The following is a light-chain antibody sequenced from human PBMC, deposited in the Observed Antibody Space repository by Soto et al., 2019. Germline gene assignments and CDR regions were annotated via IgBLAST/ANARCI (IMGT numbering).Light chain of an antibody. CDR3: CSYAGSSTGYA. CDR1: SSGGGSYNP. V-gene: IGLV2-23*01. CDR2: EGS. J-gene: IGLJ1*01. Sequence: SVLTQPASVSGSPVQSRTLPRTGNSSGGGSYNPVSWYQQHPGKAPKLMIYEGSKRPSGVSNRFSGSKSGNTASLTISGLQAEDEADYYCCSYAGSSTGYAFGTGTKVTVL.